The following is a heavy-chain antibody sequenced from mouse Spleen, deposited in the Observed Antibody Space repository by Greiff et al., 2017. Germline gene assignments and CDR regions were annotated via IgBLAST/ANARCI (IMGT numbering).Heavy chain of an antibody. J-gene: IGHJ3*01. CDR1: GFSLTSYA. D-gene: IGHD1-1*01. V-gene: IGHV2-9-1*01. CDR2: KWTGGGT. CDR3: ARNYGSSPFAY. Sequence: QVQLKESGPGLVAPSQSLSITCTVSGFSLTSYAISWVRQPPGKGLEWLGVKWTGGGTNYNSALKSRLSISKDNSKSQVFLKMNSLQTDDTARYYCARNYGSSPFAYWGQGTLVTVSA.